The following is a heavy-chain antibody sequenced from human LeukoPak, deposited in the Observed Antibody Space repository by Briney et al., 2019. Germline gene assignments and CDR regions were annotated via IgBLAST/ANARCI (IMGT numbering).Heavy chain of an antibody. V-gene: IGHV4-59*08. Sequence: SETLSLTRSVSVGSVSSYYWSWIRQSPGKGLEWIGYIHNSGRTNYNPSLKSRVTGFVDTSKNQVSLRLSSVTAADTAVYYCARHGTISSESYFDYWGQGALVTVSS. CDR1: VGSVSSYY. CDR3: ARHGTISSESYFDY. J-gene: IGHJ4*02. CDR2: IHNSGRT. D-gene: IGHD1-14*01.